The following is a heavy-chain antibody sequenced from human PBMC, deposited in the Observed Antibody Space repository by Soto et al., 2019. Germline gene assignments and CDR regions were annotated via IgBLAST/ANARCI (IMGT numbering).Heavy chain of an antibody. CDR1: GYTFTSYG. CDR2: ISANNGNT. Sequence: ASVKVSCKASGYTFTSYGISWVRQAPGQGLEWMGWISANNGNTNYAQKLQGRVTMTRDTSISTAYMELSRLRSDDTAVYYCARDGSGWSNAFDIWGQGTMVTVSS. J-gene: IGHJ3*02. V-gene: IGHV1-18*01. D-gene: IGHD6-19*01. CDR3: ARDGSGWSNAFDI.